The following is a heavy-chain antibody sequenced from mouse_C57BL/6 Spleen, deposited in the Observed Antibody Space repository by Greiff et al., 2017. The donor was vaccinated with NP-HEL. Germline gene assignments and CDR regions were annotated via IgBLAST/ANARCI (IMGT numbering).Heavy chain of an antibody. J-gene: IGHJ2*01. CDR2: IHPNSGST. CDR3: ARGGQHRGCFDY. Sequence: VQLQQPGAELVKPGASVKLSCKASGYTFTSYWMHWVKQRPGQGLEWIGMIHPNSGSTNYNEKFKSKATLTVDKSSSTAYMQLSSLTSEDSAVYYCARGGQHRGCFDYWGQGTTLTVSS. V-gene: IGHV1-64*01. CDR1: GYTFTSYW. D-gene: IGHD3-3*01.